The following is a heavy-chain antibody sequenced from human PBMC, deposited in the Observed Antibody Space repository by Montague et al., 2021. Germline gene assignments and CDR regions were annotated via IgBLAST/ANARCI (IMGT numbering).Heavy chain of an antibody. D-gene: IGHD6-13*01. CDR2: IGTSSSFT. V-gene: IGHV3-11*06. CDR3: ARVGLTVAAGMIDY. Sequence: SLSLSCSASGFTFNNYLMSWFRQAPGKGLEWVSYIGTSSSFTRYADSVKGRFTISRDNAMNSLYPQMTAVRGEDTAVYYCARVGLTVAAGMIDYWGQGTLVTVSS. CDR1: GFTFNNYL. J-gene: IGHJ4*02.